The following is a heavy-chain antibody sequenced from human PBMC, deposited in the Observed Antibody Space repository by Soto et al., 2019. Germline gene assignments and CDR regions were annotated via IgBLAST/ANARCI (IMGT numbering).Heavy chain of an antibody. CDR1: GXMFSSFS. D-gene: IGHD2-2*01. CDR3: AKESKSVSVSAARVYGMDV. J-gene: IGHJ6*02. CDR2: TRSNGEHT. V-gene: IGHV3-23*01. Sequence: GSLRLSCAGSGXMFSSFSMTWVRQAPGKGLEWVSTTRSNGEHTYYADSVNGRFTVSRDNSKNTLFLEMSILRAEDSAIYYFAKESKSVSVSAARVYGMDVWGQGTTGTVS.